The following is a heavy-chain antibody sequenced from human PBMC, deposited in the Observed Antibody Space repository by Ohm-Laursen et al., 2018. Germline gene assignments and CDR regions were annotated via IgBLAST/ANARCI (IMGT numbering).Heavy chain of an antibody. CDR2: IYYSGTT. V-gene: IGHV4-59*01. Sequence: SETLSLTCTVSSGSISSYYWSWIRQPPGKGLEWIGYIYYSGTTNYNPSLKSRVTISLNTSKNQFSLKLSSVTAADTAVYYCARRGHAFDIWGQGTMVTVSS. J-gene: IGHJ3*02. CDR1: SGSISSYY. CDR3: ARRGHAFDI.